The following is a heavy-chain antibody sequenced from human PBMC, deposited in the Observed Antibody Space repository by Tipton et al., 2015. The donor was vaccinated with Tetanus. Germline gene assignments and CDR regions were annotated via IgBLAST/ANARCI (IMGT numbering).Heavy chain of an antibody. CDR2: IYTGGSA. CDR1: GFTFSDYY. CDR3: ARETSLTTSY. J-gene: IGHJ1*01. Sequence: SLRLSCAASGFTFSDYYMSWIRQAPGKGLEWVSVIYTGGSADYTDSVKGRFTISRDNSKNTLFLQMNSLRAEDTAVYYCARETSLTTSYWGQGTLVTVSS. V-gene: IGHV3-66*01. D-gene: IGHD4-17*01.